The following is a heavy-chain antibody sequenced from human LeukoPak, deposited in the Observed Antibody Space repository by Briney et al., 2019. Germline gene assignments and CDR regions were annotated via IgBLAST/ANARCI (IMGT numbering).Heavy chain of an antibody. CDR3: AREGSGVVPAAMGGGYYDYYYMDV. D-gene: IGHD2-2*01. V-gene: IGHV3-7*01. Sequence: GGSLRLSCAASGFTFSSYWMSWVRQAPGKGLEWVANIKQEGSEKYYVESVKGRFTISRANAKNSLYLQMNSLRAEDTAVYYCAREGSGVVPAAMGGGYYDYYYMDVWGKGTTVTVSS. J-gene: IGHJ6*03. CDR2: IKQEGSEK. CDR1: GFTFSSYW.